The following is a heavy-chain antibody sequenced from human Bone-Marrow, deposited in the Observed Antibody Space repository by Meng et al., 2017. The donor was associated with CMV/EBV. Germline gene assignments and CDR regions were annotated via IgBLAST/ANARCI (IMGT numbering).Heavy chain of an antibody. CDR2: ISGSGRYK. D-gene: IGHD3-10*01. Sequence: GGSLRLSCAASGLNFSNYIMNWVRQAPGKGLEWVSSISGSGRYKFYADSLKGRFTISRDNAKNSLFLQMSSLRAEDTALYYCATVTGSDWGQGTRVTGYS. CDR1: GLNFSNYI. V-gene: IGHV3-21*01. J-gene: IGHJ4*02. CDR3: ATVTGSD.